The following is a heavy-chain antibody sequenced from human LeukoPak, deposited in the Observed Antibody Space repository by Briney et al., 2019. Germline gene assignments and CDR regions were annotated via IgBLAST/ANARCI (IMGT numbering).Heavy chain of an antibody. Sequence: SETLSLTCTVSGGSISSGGYYWSWIRQHPGKGLEWIGYIYYSGSTYYNPSLKSRVTISVDTSKNQFSLKLSSATAADTAVYYCARAPLWFGELWRPAPYYFDYWGQGTLVTVSS. CDR3: ARAPLWFGELWRPAPYYFDY. CDR1: GGSISSGGYY. V-gene: IGHV4-31*03. J-gene: IGHJ4*02. CDR2: IYYSGST. D-gene: IGHD3-10*01.